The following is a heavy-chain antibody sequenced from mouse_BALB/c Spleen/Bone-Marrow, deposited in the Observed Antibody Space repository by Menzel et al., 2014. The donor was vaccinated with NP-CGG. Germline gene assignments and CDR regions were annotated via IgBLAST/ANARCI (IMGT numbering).Heavy chain of an antibody. D-gene: IGHD1-2*01. CDR1: GFDFSRYW. CDR3: ARQGYYGYSDY. V-gene: IGHV4-1*02. J-gene: IGHJ2*01. Sequence: EVMLVESGGGLVQPGGSLKLSCAASGFDFSRYWMSWVRQAPGKGLEWIGEINPDSSTINYTPSLKDKFIISRDNAKNTLYLQMRKVRPEDTALYYCARQGYYGYSDYWGQGTTLTVSS. CDR2: INPDSSTI.